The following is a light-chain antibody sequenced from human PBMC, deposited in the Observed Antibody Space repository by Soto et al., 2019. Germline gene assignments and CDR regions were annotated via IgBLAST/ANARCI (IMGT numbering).Light chain of an antibody. V-gene: IGLV2-8*01. CDR2: EVS. CDR1: SRDVGGYRF. Sequence: QSVLTQPPSASGSPGQSVTISCTGTSRDVGGYRFVSWYQQHPGKAPKLMIYEVSKRPSGVPNRFSGSKSGNTASLTVSGLQAEDEADYYCSFYTSTYTFVFGTGTKVTVL. CDR3: SFYTSTYTFV. J-gene: IGLJ1*01.